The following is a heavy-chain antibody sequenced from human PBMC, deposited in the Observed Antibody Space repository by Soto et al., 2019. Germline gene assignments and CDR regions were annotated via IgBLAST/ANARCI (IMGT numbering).Heavy chain of an antibody. CDR3: ARDFPLSGFDY. D-gene: IGHD3-10*01. CDR1: GFTVSSNY. CDR2: IYSGGST. V-gene: IGHV3-66*01. J-gene: IGHJ4*02. Sequence: PGGSLRLSCAASGFTVSSNYMSWVRQAPGKGLEWVSVIYSGGSTYYADSVKGRFTISRDNSKNTLYLQMNSLRAEDTAVYYCARDFPLSGFDYWGQGTLVTVSS.